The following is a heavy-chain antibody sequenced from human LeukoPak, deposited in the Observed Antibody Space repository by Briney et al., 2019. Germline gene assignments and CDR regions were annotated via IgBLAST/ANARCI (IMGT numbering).Heavy chain of an antibody. D-gene: IGHD4-11*01. CDR1: GGSISSYY. V-gene: IGHV4-59*01. J-gene: IGHJ6*02. CDR2: IYNSETT. Sequence: KSSETLSLTCTVSGGSISSYYWSWIRQPPGKRLEWIGYIYNSETTNYNPSLESRVTISEDTSKNQFSLMLTSVTAADTAVYYCARVVYSHYWPEGMDVWGQGTTVTVSS. CDR3: ARVVYSHYWPEGMDV.